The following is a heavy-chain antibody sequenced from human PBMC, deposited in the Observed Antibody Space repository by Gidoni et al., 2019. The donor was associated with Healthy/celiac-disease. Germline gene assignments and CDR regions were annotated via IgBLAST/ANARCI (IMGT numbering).Heavy chain of an antibody. V-gene: IGHV3-23*01. CDR2: ISGSGGST. CDR3: AKVNSGSLTRTRAALDY. D-gene: IGHD1-26*01. J-gene: IGHJ4*02. CDR1: GFTFSSYA. Sequence: EVQLLESGGGLVQPGGSLRLSCAASGFTFSSYAMSWVRQAPGKGLEWVSAISGSGGSTYYADSVKGRFTISRDNSKNTLYLQMNSLRAEDTAVYYCAKVNSGSLTRTRAALDYWGQGTLVTVSS.